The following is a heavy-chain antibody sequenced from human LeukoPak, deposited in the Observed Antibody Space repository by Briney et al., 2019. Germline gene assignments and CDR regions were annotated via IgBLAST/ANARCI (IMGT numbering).Heavy chain of an antibody. CDR3: ARNLRGPRYSGSYLDAFDI. V-gene: IGHV3-30-3*01. CDR1: GFTFSSYA. D-gene: IGHD1-26*01. CDR2: ISYDGSNK. Sequence: GSLSLSCAASGFTFSSYAMHWVRPAPGKGGEWVAVISYDGSNKYYADSVKGRFTISRDNSKNTLYLQMNSLRAEDTAVYYCARNLRGPRYSGSYLDAFDIWGQGTMVTVSS. J-gene: IGHJ3*02.